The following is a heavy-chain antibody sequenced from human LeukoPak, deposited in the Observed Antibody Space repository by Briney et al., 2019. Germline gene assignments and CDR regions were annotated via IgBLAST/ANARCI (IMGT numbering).Heavy chain of an antibody. CDR3: ARDYYGGNPGYYFEY. CDR2: INFSGST. Sequence: PSETLSLTCAVYGGSFKSYYWSWIRQHPGKGLEWIGYINFSGSTDYNPSLKSRVTISVDTSKNQFSLKLSSVTAADTAVYYCARDYYGGNPGYYFEYWGQGTLVTVSS. D-gene: IGHD4-23*01. V-gene: IGHV4-34*09. J-gene: IGHJ4*02. CDR1: GGSFKSYY.